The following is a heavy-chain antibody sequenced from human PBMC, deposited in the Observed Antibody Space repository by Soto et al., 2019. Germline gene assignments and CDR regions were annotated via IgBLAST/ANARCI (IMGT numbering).Heavy chain of an antibody. CDR2: ISFDGSTE. CDR1: GFTFISYA. CDR3: ARSRHGSGSYTHFYYGLDV. V-gene: IGHV3-30-3*01. J-gene: IGHJ6*02. D-gene: IGHD3-10*01. Sequence: QVQLVESGGGVVQPGRSLRLSCAASGFTFISYAMHWVRQAPGKGLEWVAVISFDGSTEYYADSVKGRFTISRDNSKNTVYLQMNSQRSEDTAVYYCARSRHGSGSYTHFYYGLDVWGQGTTVTVSS.